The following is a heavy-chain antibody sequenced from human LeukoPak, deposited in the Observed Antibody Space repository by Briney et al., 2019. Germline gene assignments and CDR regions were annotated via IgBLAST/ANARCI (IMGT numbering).Heavy chain of an antibody. V-gene: IGHV4-38-2*01. J-gene: IGHJ4*02. CDR2: INHSGST. CDR1: GYSISSGYY. Sequence: SETLSLTCAVSGYSISSGYYWGWIRQPPGKGLEWIGEINHSGSTNYNPSLKSRVTISVDTSKNQFSLKLSSVTAADTAVYYCARKRRPLAFDYWGQGTLVTVSS. CDR3: ARKRRPLAFDY.